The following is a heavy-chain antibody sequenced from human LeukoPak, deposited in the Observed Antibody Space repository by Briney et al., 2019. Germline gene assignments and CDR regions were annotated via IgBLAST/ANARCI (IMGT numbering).Heavy chain of an antibody. D-gene: IGHD5-18*01. CDR2: IIPIFGTA. Sequence: AVKVSCKASGGTFSSYAISCVRQAPGQGLEWMGRIIPIFGTANYAQKFQGRVTITTDESTSTAYMELSSLRSEDTAVYYCARGGYSYGYSFDYWGQGTLVTVSS. CDR1: GGTFSSYA. CDR3: ARGGYSYGYSFDY. V-gene: IGHV1-69*05. J-gene: IGHJ4*02.